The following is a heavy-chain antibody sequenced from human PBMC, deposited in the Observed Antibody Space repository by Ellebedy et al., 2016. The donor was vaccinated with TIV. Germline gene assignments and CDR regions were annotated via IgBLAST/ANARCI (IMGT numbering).Heavy chain of an antibody. CDR1: GGTLSTFA. CDR3: ASVRHTIFGFDP. D-gene: IGHD3-3*01. V-gene: IGHV1-69*13. J-gene: IGHJ5*02. Sequence: SVKVSCXASGGTLSTFAISWVRQAPGQGLEWMGGFITIFGTANYAQKFQGRVTITADESTSTAYMELSSLRSEDTAVYYCASVRHTIFGFDPWGQGTLVTVSS. CDR2: FITIFGTA.